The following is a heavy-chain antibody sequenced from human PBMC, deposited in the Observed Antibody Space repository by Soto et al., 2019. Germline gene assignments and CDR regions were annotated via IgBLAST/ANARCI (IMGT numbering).Heavy chain of an antibody. CDR2: IYHSAST. J-gene: IGHJ4*02. CDR3: ARVPDY. Sequence: SETLSLTCSISGESITNDRCWSWIRQSPGQGLELIGDIYHSASTYYNPSLKSRVIISVDRSKNQLSLKLSSVTAADTAVYYCARVPDYWGQGTLVTVSS. V-gene: IGHV4-30-2*06. CDR1: GESITNDRC.